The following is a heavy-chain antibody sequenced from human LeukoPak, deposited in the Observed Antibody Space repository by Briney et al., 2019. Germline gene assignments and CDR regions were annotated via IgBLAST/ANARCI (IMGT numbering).Heavy chain of an antibody. J-gene: IGHJ5*02. CDR1: GFTFSYYW. V-gene: IGHV3-7*01. D-gene: IGHD3-22*01. Sequence: PGGSLRLSCAASGFTFSYYWMSWVRQAPGKGLEWVANIKQDGSEKHYVDSLRGRFTISRYNAKNSLDLQMNSLRAEDTAVYFCARDLYYFDRSGYYDSDLWGHGTLVTVSS. CDR3: ARDLYYFDRSGYYDSDL. CDR2: IKQDGSEK.